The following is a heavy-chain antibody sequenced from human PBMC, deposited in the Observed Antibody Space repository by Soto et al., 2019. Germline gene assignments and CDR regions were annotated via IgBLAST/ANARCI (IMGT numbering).Heavy chain of an antibody. CDR2: IYYSGST. J-gene: IGHJ3*02. D-gene: IGHD6-19*01. V-gene: IGHV4-59*01. CDR1: GGSISSYY. CDR3: ARAAVAGPSSDAFDI. Sequence: QVQLQESGPGLVKPSETLSLTCTVSGGSISSYYWSWIRQPPGKGLEWIGYIYYSGSTNYNPSLKSRVTISVDTSKNQFSLKLSSVTAADTAVYYCARAAVAGPSSDAFDIWGQGTMVTVSS.